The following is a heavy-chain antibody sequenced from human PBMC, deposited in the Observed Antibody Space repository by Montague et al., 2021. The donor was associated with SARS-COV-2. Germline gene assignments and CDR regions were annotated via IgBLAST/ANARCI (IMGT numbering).Heavy chain of an antibody. D-gene: IGHD3-10*01. CDR1: GGSITDYS. CDR2: VFKSGGT. V-gene: IGHV4-59*08. CDR3: ARRASSFDNWFDL. Sequence: SETLSLTCTVSGGSITDYSWTWIRQPPGKALEWIGYVFKSGGTSYNPSLKSRVTTSVDTSKSHFSLRLTSVTAADTAVYYCARRASSFDNWFDLWGQGALVTVSS. J-gene: IGHJ5*02.